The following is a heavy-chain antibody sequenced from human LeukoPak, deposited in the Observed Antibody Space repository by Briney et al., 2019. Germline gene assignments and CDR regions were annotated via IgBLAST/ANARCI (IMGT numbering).Heavy chain of an antibody. CDR3: ARDLDGDRGSGADY. V-gene: IGHV3-11*06. CDR1: GFTFSDYY. Sequence: GGSLRLSCAASGFTFSDYYMSWIRQAPGKGLGGVSYISSSSSYTNYADSVKGRFTISRDNAKNSLYLQMNSLRAEDTAVYYCARDLDGDRGSGADYWGQGTLVTVSS. CDR2: ISSSSSYT. D-gene: IGHD4-17*01. J-gene: IGHJ4*02.